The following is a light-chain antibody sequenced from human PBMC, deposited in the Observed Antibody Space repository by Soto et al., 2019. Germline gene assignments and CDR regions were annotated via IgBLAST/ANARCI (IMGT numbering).Light chain of an antibody. CDR1: SSDVGGYNY. CDR2: DVS. J-gene: IGLJ2*01. V-gene: IGLV2-14*01. Sequence: QSALTQPASVSGSPGQSITISCTGTSSDVGGYNYVSWYQQHPGKAPKLMIYDVSNRPSGVSNRFSGSKSGNTASLTISGPQGEDGADYYCSSYAKSSTRVFGGGTTRTAL. CDR3: SSYAKSSTRV.